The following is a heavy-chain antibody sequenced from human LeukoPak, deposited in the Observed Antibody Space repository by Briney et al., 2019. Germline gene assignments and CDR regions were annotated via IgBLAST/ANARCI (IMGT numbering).Heavy chain of an antibody. J-gene: IGHJ5*02. CDR3: ARDGYCSSTSCYSLSWFDP. CDR1: GGTFSSYA. Sequence: GSSVKVYCKASGGTFSSYAISWVRQAPGQGLEWMGGIIPIFGTANYAQKFQGRVTITADESTSTAYMELSSLRSEDTAVYYCARDGYCSSTSCYSLSWFDPWGQGTLVTVSS. V-gene: IGHV1-69*01. CDR2: IIPIFGTA. D-gene: IGHD2-2*02.